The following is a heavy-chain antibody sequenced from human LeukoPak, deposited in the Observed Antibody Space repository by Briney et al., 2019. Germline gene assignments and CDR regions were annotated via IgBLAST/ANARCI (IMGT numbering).Heavy chain of an antibody. J-gene: IGHJ3*01. Sequence: PSETLSLTCTVSGGSISTYYWSSIRQPAGKGLEWIGRIYASGNTNYNPSLKSRVTMSLDTSKNQFSLRLTSVTAADTAVYYCAREYSSSSGKNAFDVWGQGTMVTVSS. V-gene: IGHV4-4*07. CDR3: AREYSSSSGKNAFDV. CDR2: IYASGNT. CDR1: GGSISTYY. D-gene: IGHD6-6*01.